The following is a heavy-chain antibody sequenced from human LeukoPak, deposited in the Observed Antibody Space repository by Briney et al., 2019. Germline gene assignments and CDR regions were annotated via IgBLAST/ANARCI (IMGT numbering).Heavy chain of an antibody. Sequence: PRASVNVSCKASGYTFTSYGISWVRQAPGQGLEWMGWISAYNGNTNYAQKLQGRVTMTTNTSTSTAYMELRSLRSDDTAVYYCARASDYYDHGRYFDLWGRGTLVTVSS. CDR2: ISAYNGNT. D-gene: IGHD3-22*01. CDR1: GYTFTSYG. V-gene: IGHV1-18*01. J-gene: IGHJ2*01. CDR3: ARASDYYDHGRYFDL.